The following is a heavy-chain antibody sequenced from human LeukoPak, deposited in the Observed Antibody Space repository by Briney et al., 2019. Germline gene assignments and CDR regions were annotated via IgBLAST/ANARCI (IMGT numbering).Heavy chain of an antibody. J-gene: IGHJ4*02. CDR2: IIPIFGTA. D-gene: IGHD2/OR15-2a*01. Sequence: SVKVSCKASGGTFSSYAISWVRQAPGQGLEWMGEIIPIFGTANYAQKFQGRVTITADESTSTAYMELSSLRSEDTAVYYCARVFSGQAYFDCWGQGTLVTVSS. CDR3: ARVFSGQAYFDC. V-gene: IGHV1-69*01. CDR1: GGTFSSYA.